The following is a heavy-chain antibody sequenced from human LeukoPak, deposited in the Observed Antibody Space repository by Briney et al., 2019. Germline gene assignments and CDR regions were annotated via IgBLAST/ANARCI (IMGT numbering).Heavy chain of an antibody. CDR3: ARGLPRRAAATDYYYYYGMDV. V-gene: IGHV4-61*01. Sequence: SETLSLTCTVSGGSISSSIYYWSWIRQPPGKGLEWIGYIYYSGSTNYNPSLKSRVTISVDTSKNQFSLKLSSVTAADTAVYYCARGLPRRAAATDYYYYYGMDVWGQGTTVTVSS. J-gene: IGHJ6*02. D-gene: IGHD6-13*01. CDR2: IYYSGST. CDR1: GGSISSSIYY.